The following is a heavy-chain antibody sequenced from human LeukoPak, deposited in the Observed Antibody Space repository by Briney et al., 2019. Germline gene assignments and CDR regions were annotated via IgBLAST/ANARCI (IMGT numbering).Heavy chain of an antibody. V-gene: IGHV3-23*01. Sequence: GGSLRLSCAASGFTFSSYAMSWVRQAPGKGLEWVSAISGSGGSTYYADSVKGRFTISRDNSKNTLYLQMNSLRAEDTAVYYCAKSGYYYDSSGYYDYWGQGTLVTVSS. D-gene: IGHD3-22*01. J-gene: IGHJ4*02. CDR2: ISGSGGST. CDR3: AKSGYYYDSSGYYDY. CDR1: GFTFSSYA.